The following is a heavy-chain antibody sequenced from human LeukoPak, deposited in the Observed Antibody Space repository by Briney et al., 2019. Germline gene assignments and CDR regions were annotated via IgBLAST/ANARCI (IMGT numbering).Heavy chain of an antibody. D-gene: IGHD2-8*01. Sequence: GGSLRLSCTASGFTFRDYWMGWVRQAPGKGLEWVATIIHDGRETYYVDSVKGRFTISRDNAKISLYLQMNSLRAEDTAVYYCARATMGFDPWGQGTLVTVSS. CDR2: IIHDGRET. J-gene: IGHJ5*02. CDR1: GFTFRDYW. V-gene: IGHV3-7*04. CDR3: ARATMGFDP.